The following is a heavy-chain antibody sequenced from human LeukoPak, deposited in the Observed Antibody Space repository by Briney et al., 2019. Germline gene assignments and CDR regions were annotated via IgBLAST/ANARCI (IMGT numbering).Heavy chain of an antibody. D-gene: IGHD1-26*01. J-gene: IGHJ5*02. CDR3: ARDRYSGFPVWFDP. CDR1: GYTFTSYA. CDR2: INTNTGNP. V-gene: IGHV7-4-1*02. Sequence: RASVKVSCKASGYTFTSYAMNWVRQAPGQGLEWMGWINTNTGNPTYAQGFTGRFVFSLDTSVSTAYLQISSLKAEDTAVYYCARDRYSGFPVWFDPWGQGTLVTVSS.